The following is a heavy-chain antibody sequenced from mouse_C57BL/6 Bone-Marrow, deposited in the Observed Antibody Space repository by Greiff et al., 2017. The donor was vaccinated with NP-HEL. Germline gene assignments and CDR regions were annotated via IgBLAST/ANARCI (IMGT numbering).Heavy chain of an antibody. Sequence: VQLQQPGAELVMPGASVKLSCKASGYTFTSYWMHWVKQRPGQGLEWIGELDPSDSYTNYNQKFKGKSTLTVDKSSSTAYMQLSSLTSEDSAVYYCARAGYYYGSSPWFAYWGQGTLVTVSA. CDR1: GYTFTSYW. CDR2: LDPSDSYT. V-gene: IGHV1-69*01. J-gene: IGHJ3*01. D-gene: IGHD1-1*01. CDR3: ARAGYYYGSSPWFAY.